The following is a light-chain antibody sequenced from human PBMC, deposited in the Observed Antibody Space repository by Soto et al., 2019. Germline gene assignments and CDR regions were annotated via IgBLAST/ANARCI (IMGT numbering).Light chain of an antibody. CDR1: SSDVGGCHY. Sequence: QSALTQPPSASESPGQSVTISCTGTSSDVGGCHYVSWYQHHPGRAPKLLIYEVEKRPPVVPGRFSGSKSGNTASLTVSGLQADDEADYYCLSYGGSNNYVFGTGTKVTVL. CDR3: LSYGGSNNYV. V-gene: IGLV2-8*01. J-gene: IGLJ1*01. CDR2: EVE.